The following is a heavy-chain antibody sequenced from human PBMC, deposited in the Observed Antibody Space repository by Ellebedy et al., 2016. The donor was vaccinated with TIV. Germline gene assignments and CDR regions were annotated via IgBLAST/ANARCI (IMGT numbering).Heavy chain of an antibody. J-gene: IGHJ3*02. CDR1: GFTFSSYW. V-gene: IGHV3-7*03. CDR3: TKRGVAWAAFDI. Sequence: PGGSLRLSCAASGFTFSSYWMSWVRLAPGKGLEWVANIKEDGSDTYYVDSVKGRFTISRDSSENSLYLQMNSMRAEDTAVYYCTKRGVAWAAFDIWGPGTLVTVSS. CDR2: IKEDGSDT. D-gene: IGHD7-27*01.